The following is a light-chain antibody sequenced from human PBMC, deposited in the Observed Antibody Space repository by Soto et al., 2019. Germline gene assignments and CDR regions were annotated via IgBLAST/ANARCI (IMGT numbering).Light chain of an antibody. V-gene: IGKV2-24*01. J-gene: IGKJ2*01. Sequence: DVVMTQAPLSSPVTLGQPASISCNSSQILVHSDGNTYLNWLQQRPGQPPRILIYKISERFSGVPDRFSGSGAGTDFTLEISRVEAEDVGVYYCTRSTPFPHPFGRGTKLEIK. CDR2: KIS. CDR3: TRSTPFPHP. CDR1: QILVHSDGNTY.